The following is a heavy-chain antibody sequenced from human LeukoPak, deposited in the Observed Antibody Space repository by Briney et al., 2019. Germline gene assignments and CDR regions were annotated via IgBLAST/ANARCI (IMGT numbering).Heavy chain of an antibody. CDR1: GGSISNYY. CDR3: ARLDAAAGRYLQFFY. J-gene: IGHJ4*02. D-gene: IGHD5-24*01. Sequence: SETLSLTCTVSGGSISNYYWSWIRQSPEKGLEWIGYIHDSGSTNYNPSLKSRDTISVDTSKNQFSLKLSSVTAADTAVYYCARLDAAAGRYLQFFYWGQGTLVTVSS. CDR2: IHDSGST. V-gene: IGHV4-59*08.